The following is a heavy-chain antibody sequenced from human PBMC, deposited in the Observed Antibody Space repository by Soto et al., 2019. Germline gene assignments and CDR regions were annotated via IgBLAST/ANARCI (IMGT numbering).Heavy chain of an antibody. D-gene: IGHD1-1*01. V-gene: IGHV3-23*01. CDR2: ISNSGGST. J-gene: IGHJ5*02. CDR3: AKDLEKWLVQLGGLDT. Sequence: EVQLLESGGGMVQPGGSLRLSCVASGFTLSSYFMTWVRQAPGKGLEWVSAISNSGGSTYYADSVKGRFTISRDNSHNTLYLQMNHLRAEDTARYYCAKDLEKWLVQLGGLDTWGQGAQVTVSS. CDR1: GFTLSSYF.